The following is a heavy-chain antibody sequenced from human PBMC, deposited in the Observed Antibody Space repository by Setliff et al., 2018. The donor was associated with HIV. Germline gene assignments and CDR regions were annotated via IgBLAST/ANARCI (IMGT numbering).Heavy chain of an antibody. Sequence: SETLSLTCTVSGGSINTYWSWIRQPPGKGLEWIGYIKYSGNTNYNPSLKSRATISVDTSKNQFSLRLTSVTAADTAVYYCAKDACVTGGLYRYYIDAWGNGTTVT. D-gene: IGHD3-10*01. V-gene: IGHV4-59*12. J-gene: IGHJ6*03. CDR1: GGSINTY. CDR2: IKYSGNT. CDR3: AKDACVTGGLYRYYIDA.